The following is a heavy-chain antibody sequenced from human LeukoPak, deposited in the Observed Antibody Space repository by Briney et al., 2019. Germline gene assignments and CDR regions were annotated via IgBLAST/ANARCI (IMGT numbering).Heavy chain of an antibody. CDR1: GGSISSYY. D-gene: IGHD2-2*01. Sequence: SETLSLTCTVSGGSISSYYWSWIRQPPGKGLEWIGYIYYSGSTNYNPSLKNRVTISVDTSKNQFSLKLSSVTAADTAVYYCARVGCSSTSCSYFDYWGQGTLVTVSS. CDR3: ARVGCSSTSCSYFDY. CDR2: IYYSGST. J-gene: IGHJ4*02. V-gene: IGHV4-59*01.